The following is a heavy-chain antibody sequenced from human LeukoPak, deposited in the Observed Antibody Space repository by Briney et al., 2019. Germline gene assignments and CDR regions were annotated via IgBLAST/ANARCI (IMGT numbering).Heavy chain of an antibody. CDR2: IYHSGGT. CDR3: ARGGGNGGGWVGHYYYMDV. V-gene: IGHV4-38-2*02. D-gene: IGHD4-23*01. J-gene: IGHJ6*03. CDR1: GYSISSGYY. Sequence: SETLSLTCTVSGYSISSGYYWAWIRQPPGKGLEWIGSIYHSGGTYNNPSLKSRLTMSVDTSKNQFSLKLTSVTAVDTAVYYCARGGGNGGGWVGHYYYMDVWGKGTTVTVSS.